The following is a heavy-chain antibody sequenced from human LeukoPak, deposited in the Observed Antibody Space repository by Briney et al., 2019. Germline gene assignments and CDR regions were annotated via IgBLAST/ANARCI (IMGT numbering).Heavy chain of an antibody. V-gene: IGHV4-34*01. J-gene: IGHJ4*02. CDR2: INHSGST. CDR1: GGSFSGYY. Sequence: SETLSLTCAVYGGSFSGYYWSRIRQPPGKGLEWIGEINHSGSTNYNPSLKSRVTISVDTSKNQFSLKLSSVTAADTAVYYCARDGEVVVAATGTFDYWGQGTLVTVSS. D-gene: IGHD2-15*01. CDR3: ARDGEVVVAATGTFDY.